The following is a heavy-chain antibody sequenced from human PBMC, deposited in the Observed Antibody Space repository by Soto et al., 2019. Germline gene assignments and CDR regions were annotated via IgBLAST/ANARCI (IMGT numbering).Heavy chain of an antibody. Sequence: QVQLVQSGAEVKKPGSSVKVSCKASGGTFSSYTITWVRQAPGQGLEWMGRIVPILGIPNYAQKFQVRVTITADKSTSTAYMELSSLRSEDTAVYYCARTRGSYGMDVWGPGTTATV. CDR2: IVPILGIP. V-gene: IGHV1-69*02. CDR3: ARTRGSYGMDV. CDR1: GGTFSSYT. J-gene: IGHJ6*02. D-gene: IGHD1-1*01.